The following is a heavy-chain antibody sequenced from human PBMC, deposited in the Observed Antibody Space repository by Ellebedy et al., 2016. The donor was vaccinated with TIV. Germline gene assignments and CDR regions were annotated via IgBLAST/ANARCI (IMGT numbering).Heavy chain of an antibody. D-gene: IGHD3-16*02. J-gene: IGHJ3*02. CDR1: GFTFSDYY. V-gene: IGHV3-11*01. Sequence: GGSLRLSCAASGFTFSDYYMSWIRQAPGKGLEWVSYISSSGSTIYYADSVKGRFTISRDNAKNSLYLQMNSLRAEDTAVYYCVRGYDYVWGSYRSYAFDIWGQGTMVTVSS. CDR3: VRGYDYVWGSYRSYAFDI. CDR2: ISSSGSTI.